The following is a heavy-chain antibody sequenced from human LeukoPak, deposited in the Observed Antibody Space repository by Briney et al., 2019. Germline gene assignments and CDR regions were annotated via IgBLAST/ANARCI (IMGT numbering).Heavy chain of an antibody. CDR2: IYYSGST. V-gene: IGHV4-39*01. J-gene: IGHJ4*02. D-gene: IGHD5/OR15-5a*01. CDR3: ARANRVSLYYFDY. CDR1: GGSISNSNYY. Sequence: SETLSLTCTVSGGSISNSNYYWGWIRQPPGKGLEWIGNIYYSGSTYYNPSLRSRVTISVDTSKNQFSLKLSSVTAADTAVYYCARANRVSLYYFDYWGQGTLVTVSS.